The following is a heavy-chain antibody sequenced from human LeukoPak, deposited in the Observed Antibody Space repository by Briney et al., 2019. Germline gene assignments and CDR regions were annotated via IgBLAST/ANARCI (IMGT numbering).Heavy chain of an antibody. V-gene: IGHV1-8*02. CDR1: GGTFSSYA. CDR2: MNPNSGNT. J-gene: IGHJ4*02. D-gene: IGHD6-19*01. CDR3: ARRSGWRYRNYFDY. Sequence: ASVKVSCKASGGTFSSYAISWVRQATGQGLEWMGWMNPNSGNTGYAQKFQGRVTMTRNTSISTAYMELSSLRSEDTAVYYCARRSGWRYRNYFDYWGQGTLVTVSS.